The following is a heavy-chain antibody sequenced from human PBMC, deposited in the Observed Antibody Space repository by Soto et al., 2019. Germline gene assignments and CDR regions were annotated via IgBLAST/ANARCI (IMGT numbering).Heavy chain of an antibody. CDR2: TYYRSKWYN. V-gene: IGHV6-1*01. D-gene: IGHD2-2*01. J-gene: IGHJ6*02. CDR1: GDRVSSNSAA. CDR3: ARGGVPAAFYDYYGIDV. Sequence: SQTLSLTCAISGDRVSSNSAAWNWIRQSPSRGLEWLGRTYYRSKWYNDYAVSVKSRITINPDTSKNQFSLQLNSVTPEDTAVYYCARGGVPAAFYDYYGIDVWGQGTTVTVSS.